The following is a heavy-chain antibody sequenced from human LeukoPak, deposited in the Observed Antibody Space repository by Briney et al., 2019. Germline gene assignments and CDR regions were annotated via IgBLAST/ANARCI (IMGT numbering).Heavy chain of an antibody. V-gene: IGHV4-30-4*01. CDR1: GGSISSGDYY. CDR3: ARVRVTMISYYFDY. D-gene: IGHD3-22*01. J-gene: IGHJ4*02. CDR2: IYYSGST. Sequence: SETLSLTCTVSGGSISSGDYYWSWIRQPPGKGLEWIGYIYYSGSTYYNPSLKSRVTISVDTSKNQFSLKLSSVTAADTAVYYCARVRVTMISYYFDYWGQGTLVTASS.